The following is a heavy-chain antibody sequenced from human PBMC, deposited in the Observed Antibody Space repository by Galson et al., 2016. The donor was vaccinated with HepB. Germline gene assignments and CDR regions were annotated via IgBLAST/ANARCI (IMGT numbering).Heavy chain of an antibody. CDR2: IKPDGSDK. CDR1: GITFSRYW. V-gene: IGHV3-7*05. Sequence: SLRLSCAASGITFSRYWMSWVRQAPGKGLEWVANIKPDGSDKAYVASVKGRFTISRDNAKNSLCLQMNSLSAEDTAVYYCARDFGWYCGGGCHWGQGALVTVSS. J-gene: IGHJ4*02. CDR3: ARDFGWYCGGGCH. D-gene: IGHD2-21*02.